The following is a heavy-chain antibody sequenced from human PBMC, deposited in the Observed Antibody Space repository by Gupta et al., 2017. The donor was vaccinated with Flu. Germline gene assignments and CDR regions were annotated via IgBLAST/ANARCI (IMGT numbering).Heavy chain of an antibody. V-gene: IGHV3-30-3*01. CDR3: AGYGDFAS. CDR2: ISYDGGSI. CDR1: GFRFSSYA. J-gene: IGHJ4*02. D-gene: IGHD4-17*01. Sequence: QEQLVESGGGVVQPGRSLRLPCAASGFRFSSYAMYWVRQAPGKGLEWVAVISYDGGSIDYADSVKGRFTISRDNSKNTLYLQMNSLRADDTAVYYCAGYGDFASWGQGALVTVSS.